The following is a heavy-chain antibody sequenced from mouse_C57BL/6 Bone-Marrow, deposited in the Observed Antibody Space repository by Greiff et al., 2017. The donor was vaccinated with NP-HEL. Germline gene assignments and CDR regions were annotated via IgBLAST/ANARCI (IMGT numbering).Heavy chain of an antibody. CDR1: GFTFSDYG. Sequence: DVQLVESGGGLVKPGGSLKLSCAASGFTFSDYGMHWVRQAPEKGLEWVAYIRSSSSTFYYADTVNVRFTLSRDNAKNTLFLQMTSLRSEDTAMYYCAIYDEGYFDYWGQGTTLTVSS. J-gene: IGHJ2*01. CDR2: IRSSSSTF. CDR3: AIYDEGYFDY. V-gene: IGHV5-17*01. D-gene: IGHD2-12*01.